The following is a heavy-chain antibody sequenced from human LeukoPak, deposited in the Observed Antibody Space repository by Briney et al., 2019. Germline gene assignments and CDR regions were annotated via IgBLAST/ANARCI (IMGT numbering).Heavy chain of an antibody. J-gene: IGHJ6*02. D-gene: IGHD3-22*01. CDR3: ARVSYYDSSGRYYYYYGMDV. CDR2: IYYSGST. V-gene: IGHV4-59*01. Sequence: PSETLSLTCTVSGGSISSYYWSWIRQPPGKGLEWIGYIYYSGSTNYNPSLKSRVTISVDTSKNQFSLKLSSVTAADTAVYYCARVSYYDSSGRYYYYYGMDVWGQGTTVTVSS. CDR1: GGSISSYY.